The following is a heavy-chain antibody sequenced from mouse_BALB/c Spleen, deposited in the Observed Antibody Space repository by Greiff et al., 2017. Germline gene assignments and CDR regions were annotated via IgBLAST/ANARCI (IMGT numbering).Heavy chain of an antibody. CDR2: IDPENGDT. J-gene: IGHJ2*01. D-gene: IGHD1-1*01. CDR1: GFNIKDYY. V-gene: IGHV14-4*02. Sequence: VQLQQSGAELVRSGASVKLSCTASGFNIKDYYMHWVKQRPEQGLEWIGWIDPENGDTEYAPKFQGKATMTADTSSNTAYLQLSSLTSEDPAVYYGRGTTVVATSHFDYWGQGTTLTVSS. CDR3: RGTTVVATSHFDY.